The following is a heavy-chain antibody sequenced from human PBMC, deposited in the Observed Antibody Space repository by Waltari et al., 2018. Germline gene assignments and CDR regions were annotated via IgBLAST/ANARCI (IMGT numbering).Heavy chain of an antibody. CDR2: VHRTGRT. Sequence: QVQLQESGPGLVKPSGTLSPTCDAPGDSSDSTSSNSWGSWVRQSRVKGLEWIGQVHRTGRTNYSPSFEGRVTVSIDTTNSQFSLKMTFATAADTAIYFCARDRGRGIYLDSWGQGILVTVSP. CDR3: ARDRGRGIYLDS. J-gene: IGHJ4*02. V-gene: IGHV4-4*02. CDR1: SDSTSSNSW. D-gene: IGHD2-15*01.